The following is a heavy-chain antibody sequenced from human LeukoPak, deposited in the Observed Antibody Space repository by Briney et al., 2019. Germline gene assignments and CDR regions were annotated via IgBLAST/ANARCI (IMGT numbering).Heavy chain of an antibody. CDR1: GYSISSGYY. D-gene: IGHD3-22*01. CDR3: ARYYDSSDGFDY. Sequence: SETLSLTCTVSGYSISSGYYWGWIRQPPGKGLEWIGSIYHSGSTYYNPSLKSRVTISVDTSKNQFSLKLSSVTAADTAVYYCARYYDSSDGFDYWGQGTLVTVSS. J-gene: IGHJ4*02. CDR2: IYHSGST. V-gene: IGHV4-38-2*02.